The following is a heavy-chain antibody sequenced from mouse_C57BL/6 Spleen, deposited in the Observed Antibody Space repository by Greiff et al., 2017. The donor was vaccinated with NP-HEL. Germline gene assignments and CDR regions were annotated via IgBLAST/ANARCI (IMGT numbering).Heavy chain of an antibody. Sequence: EVQGVESGEGLVKPGGSLKLSCAASGFTFSSYAMSWVRQTPEKRLEWVAYISSGGDYIYYADTVKGRFTISRDNARNTLYLQMSSLKSEDTAMYYCTRVEADYYGSSYGYFDVWGTGTTVTVSS. J-gene: IGHJ1*03. V-gene: IGHV5-9-1*02. D-gene: IGHD1-1*01. CDR3: TRVEADYYGSSYGYFDV. CDR2: ISSGGDYI. CDR1: GFTFSSYA.